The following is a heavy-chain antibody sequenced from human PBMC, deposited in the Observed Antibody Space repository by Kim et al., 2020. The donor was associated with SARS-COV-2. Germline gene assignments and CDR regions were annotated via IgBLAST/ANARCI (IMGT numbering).Heavy chain of an antibody. CDR1: GGSISSSSYY. CDR3: ASNYDILTGYLQMGY. Sequence: SETLSLTCTVSGGSISSSSYYWGWIRQPPGKGLEWIGSIYYSGSTYYNPSLKSRVTISVDTSKNQFSLKLSSVAAADTAVYYCASNYDILTGYLQMGYWGPKALLTVSS. D-gene: IGHD3-9*01. CDR2: IYYSGST. V-gene: IGHV4-39*01. J-gene: IGHJ4*02.